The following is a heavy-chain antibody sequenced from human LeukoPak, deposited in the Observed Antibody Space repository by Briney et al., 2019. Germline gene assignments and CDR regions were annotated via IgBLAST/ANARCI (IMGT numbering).Heavy chain of an antibody. D-gene: IGHD2-21*02. CDR3: RGVVTAYNWFDP. V-gene: IGHV3-23*01. CDR1: GFTFSSYA. J-gene: IGHJ5*02. Sequence: GGPLRLSCAASGFTFSSYAMSWVRQAPGKGLEWVSAISGSGGSTYYADSVKGRFTISRDNSKNTLYLQMNSLRAEDTAVYYCRGVVTAYNWFDPWGQGTLVTVSS. CDR2: ISGSGGST.